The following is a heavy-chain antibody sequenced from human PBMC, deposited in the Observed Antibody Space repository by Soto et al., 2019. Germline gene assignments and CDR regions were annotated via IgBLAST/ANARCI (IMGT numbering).Heavy chain of an antibody. CDR1: GGSIRSGDYY. J-gene: IGHJ4*02. Sequence: SETLSLTCTVAGGSIRSGDYYWSWIRQPPGKGLEWIGYIYYSGSTYYNPSLKSRVTISVDTSKNQFSLKLSSVTAADTAVYYCARDLEEYYFDYWGQGTLVTVSS. V-gene: IGHV4-30-4*01. CDR2: IYYSGST. CDR3: ARDLEEYYFDY.